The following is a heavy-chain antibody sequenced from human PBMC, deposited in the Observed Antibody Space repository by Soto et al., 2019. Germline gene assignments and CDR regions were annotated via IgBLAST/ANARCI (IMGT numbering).Heavy chain of an antibody. D-gene: IGHD1-26*01. CDR3: TRDTWGGRHYSAPY. CDR1: GFTFSSYA. J-gene: IGHJ4*02. CDR2: VKSKTDGGTT. Sequence: LRLSCAASGFTFSSYAMSWVRQAPGKGLEWVGLVKSKTDGGTTDYAASVKGRFTISRDDSKSIAYLQMNSLKTEDTAVYYCTRDTWGGRHYSAPYWGQGTLVTVSS. V-gene: IGHV3-49*04.